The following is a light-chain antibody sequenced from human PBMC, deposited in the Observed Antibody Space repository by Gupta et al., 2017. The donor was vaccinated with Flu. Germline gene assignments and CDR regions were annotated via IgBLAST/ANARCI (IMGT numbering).Light chain of an antibody. V-gene: IGLV1-51*01. Sequence: QSLLTQPPSMSAAPGQKVTIPSSGSSSNIGNNYVSWYQQTPGTAPKLLIYDNNKRPSGIPDRFSASQSGKSATLDITGLQTGDEADYYCGTWDSSLNTYVFATATKVTVL. CDR3: GTWDSSLNTYV. J-gene: IGLJ1*01. CDR1: SSNIGNNY. CDR2: DNN.